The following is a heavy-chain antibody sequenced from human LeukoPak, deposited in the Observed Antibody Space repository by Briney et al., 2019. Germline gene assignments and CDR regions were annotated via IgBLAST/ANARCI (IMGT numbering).Heavy chain of an antibody. Sequence: ASVKVSCKASGGTFSSYAISWVRQAPGQGLEWMGRIIPILGIANYAQKFQGRVTITADKSTSTAYMELSSLRSEDTAVYYCARDGGLRLGELSLTYWGQGTLVTVSS. CDR2: IIPILGIA. V-gene: IGHV1-69*04. J-gene: IGHJ4*02. CDR3: ARDGGLRLGELSLTY. CDR1: GGTFSSYA. D-gene: IGHD3-16*02.